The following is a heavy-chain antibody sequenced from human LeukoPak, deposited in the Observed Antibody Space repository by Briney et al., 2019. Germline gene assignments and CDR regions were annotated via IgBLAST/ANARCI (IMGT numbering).Heavy chain of an antibody. CDR1: GFSISTYW. J-gene: IGHJ4*02. D-gene: IGHD3-9*01. V-gene: IGHV3-7*04. CDR3: ARDLTASGSFDY. CDR2: MRQGGGLE. Sequence: GGSLRLSCAASGFSISTYWMTWLRQAPGKGLEWVANMRQGGGLEYFVDSVQGRFSISRDNAKNSFHLQMNTLRADDTAVYYCARDLTASGSFDYWGQGTLVTVSS.